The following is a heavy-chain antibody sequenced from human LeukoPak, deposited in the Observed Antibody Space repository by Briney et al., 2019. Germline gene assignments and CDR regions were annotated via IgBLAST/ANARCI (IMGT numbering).Heavy chain of an antibody. J-gene: IGHJ6*02. Sequence: GGSLRLSCAASKFSFSSYAMHWVRQAPGKGLERVAVTSNDGSDKYYADSVKGRFTISRDNSKHTLYLQMNSLRAEDTAVYYCARDSAITIFFTPLMDVWGQGTTVTVSS. CDR1: KFSFSSYA. CDR2: TSNDGSDK. CDR3: ARDSAITIFFTPLMDV. V-gene: IGHV3-30-3*01. D-gene: IGHD3-9*01.